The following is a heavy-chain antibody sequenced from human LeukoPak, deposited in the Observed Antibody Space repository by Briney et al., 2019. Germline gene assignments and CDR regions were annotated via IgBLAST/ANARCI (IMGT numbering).Heavy chain of an antibody. CDR1: GFTVSSYE. CDR3: ARESSGNYYVGFDY. J-gene: IGHJ4*02. Sequence: GGSLRLSCSASGFTVSSYEMNWVRQAPGKGLEWVSYISSSGSTIYYADSVKGRFTISRDSDKNSLYLQMSSLRAEDTAVYYCARESSGNYYVGFDYWGQGTLVTVSS. D-gene: IGHD1-26*01. V-gene: IGHV3-48*03. CDR2: ISSSGSTI.